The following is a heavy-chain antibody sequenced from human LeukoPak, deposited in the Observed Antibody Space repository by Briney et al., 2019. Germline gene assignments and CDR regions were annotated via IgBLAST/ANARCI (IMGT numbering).Heavy chain of an antibody. CDR1: GASISSFY. CDR2: IYPSAIT. J-gene: IGHJ3*02. D-gene: IGHD3-22*01. V-gene: IGHV4-4*07. CDR3: AREFYYDSSFSFDI. Sequence: SETLSLTCTVSGASISSFYWSWIRRPAGRGLEWIGRIYPSAITNYNPSLTSRVTMSVDTSKNQFSLKLSSVTAADTAVYYCAREFYYDSSFSFDIWGQGTMVTVSS.